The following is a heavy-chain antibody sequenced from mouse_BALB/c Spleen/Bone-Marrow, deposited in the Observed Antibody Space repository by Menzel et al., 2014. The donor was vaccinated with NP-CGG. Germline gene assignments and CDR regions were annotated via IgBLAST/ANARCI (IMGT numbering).Heavy chain of an antibody. CDR3: AREGDYDYAWFAY. Sequence: EVQLVESGPEVVKPGASMKMPCKASGYSFTGYTMNWVKQSHGKNLEWIGLINPYNGGTHYNQKFKGKATLTVDKSSSTAYMEPLSLTSEDSAVYYCAREGDYDYAWFAYWGQGTLITVSA. D-gene: IGHD2-4*01. V-gene: IGHV1-18*01. CDR2: INPYNGGT. J-gene: IGHJ3*01. CDR1: GYSFTGYT.